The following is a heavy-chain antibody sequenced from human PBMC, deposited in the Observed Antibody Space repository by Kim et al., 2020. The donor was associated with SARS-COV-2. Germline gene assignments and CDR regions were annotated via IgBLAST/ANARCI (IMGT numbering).Heavy chain of an antibody. CDR2: ISYDGSNK. CDR3: ARSMVVVAARTVYYYGMDV. D-gene: IGHD2-15*01. Sequence: GGSLRLSCAASGFTFSSYAMHWVRQAPGKGLEWVAVISYDGSNKYYADSVKGRFTISRDNSKNTLYLQMNSLRAEDTAVYYCARSMVVVAARTVYYYGMDVWGQGTPVTVSS. CDR1: GFTFSSYA. V-gene: IGHV3-30*04. J-gene: IGHJ6*02.